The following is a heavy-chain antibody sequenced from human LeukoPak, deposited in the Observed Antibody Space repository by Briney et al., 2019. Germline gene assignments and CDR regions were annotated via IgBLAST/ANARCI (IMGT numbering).Heavy chain of an antibody. Sequence: GGSLRLSCAASGFTFSSYDMSWVRPAPGKGLEWVSGINKGGGGTYYADSVKGRFTMSRDNSKNTLFLQMNSLRAEDTAVYYCAKVTWSSSGSDYWGQGTLVTVSS. D-gene: IGHD6-19*01. CDR2: INKGGGGT. CDR1: GFTFSSYD. CDR3: AKVTWSSSGSDY. J-gene: IGHJ4*02. V-gene: IGHV3-23*01.